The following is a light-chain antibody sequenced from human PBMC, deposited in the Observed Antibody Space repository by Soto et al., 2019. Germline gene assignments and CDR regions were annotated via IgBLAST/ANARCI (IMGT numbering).Light chain of an antibody. CDR3: QQLNTYPPWT. J-gene: IGKJ1*01. CDR1: QGISSY. CDR2: AAS. V-gene: IGKV1-9*01. Sequence: DIQLTQSPSFLSASVGDRVTITCRASQGISSYLAWYQQKPGKAPELLIYAASTLQSGVPSRFSGSGSGTDFTLTISSLQPEDAATYYCQQLNTYPPWTFGQGTNVEI.